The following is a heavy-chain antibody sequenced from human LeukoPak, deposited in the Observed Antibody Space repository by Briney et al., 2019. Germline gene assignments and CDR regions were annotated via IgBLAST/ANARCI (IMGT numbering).Heavy chain of an antibody. Sequence: GGSLRLSCAASGFTFSRHGINWVRQAPGKGLEWVSGITPSGSVSYYADSVKGRFTISRDNSKNTLYLQMNSLRAEDTAVYYCAKAPSYYYGSGSFDYWGQGTLVTVSS. V-gene: IGHV3-23*01. CDR2: ITPSGSVS. CDR1: GFTFSRHG. D-gene: IGHD3-10*01. J-gene: IGHJ4*02. CDR3: AKAPSYYYGSGSFDY.